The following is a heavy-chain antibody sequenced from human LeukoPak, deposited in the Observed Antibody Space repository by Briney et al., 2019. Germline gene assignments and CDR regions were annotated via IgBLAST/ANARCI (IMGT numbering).Heavy chain of an antibody. CDR2: IYYSGRT. CDR3: ARVDGGYYYDSSGYYFDY. CDR1: GGSISSGGYY. D-gene: IGHD3-22*01. J-gene: IGHJ4*02. Sequence: PSQTLSLTCTVSGGSISSGGYYWSWIRQHPGKGLEWIGYIYYSGRTYYNPSLESRVTISVDTSKNQFSLKLSSVTDADTAVYYCARVDGGYYYDSSGYYFDYWGQGTLVTVSS. V-gene: IGHV4-31*03.